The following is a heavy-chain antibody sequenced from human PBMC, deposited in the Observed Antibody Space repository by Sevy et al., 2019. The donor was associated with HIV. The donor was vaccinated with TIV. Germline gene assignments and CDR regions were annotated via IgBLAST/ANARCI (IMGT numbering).Heavy chain of an antibody. CDR3: GEMARIGDGFDV. CDR1: GFTFSHYA. J-gene: IGHJ3*01. V-gene: IGHV3-23*01. D-gene: IGHD5-12*01. CDR2: ISGSGIST. Sequence: GGSLRLSCVASGFTFSHYAMSWVRQAPGKGLEWVSAISGSGISTYYADSVKGRFTISRDKSKNTLYLQMNSLRAEDTAVYYCGEMARIGDGFDVWGQGTMVTVSS.